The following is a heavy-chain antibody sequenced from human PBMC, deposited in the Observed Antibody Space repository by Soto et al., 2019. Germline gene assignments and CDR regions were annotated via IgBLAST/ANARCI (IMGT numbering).Heavy chain of an antibody. V-gene: IGHV3-33*05. D-gene: IGHD3-16*01. J-gene: IGHJ4*02. CDR1: GFTFRSYV. CDR3: ARWGTTGGLDV. Sequence: QVQLVESGGGGVQPGTSLRLSCVGSGFTFRSYVIHWVRQAPGKGLEWVALTSYDGSNNFYGDSVKARFTISRHNSRKTVELQMDSLRFEDTALYYCARWGTTGGLDVWGQGTVVSVSS. CDR2: TSYDGSNN.